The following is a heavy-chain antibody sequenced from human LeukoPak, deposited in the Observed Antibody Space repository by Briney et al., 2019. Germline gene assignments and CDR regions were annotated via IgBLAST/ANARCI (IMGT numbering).Heavy chain of an antibody. D-gene: IGHD6-13*01. J-gene: IGHJ5*02. CDR2: ISSSSSTI. Sequence: GGSLRLSCAASGFTFSSYSMNWVRQAPGMGLEWVSYISSSSSTIYYADSVKGRFTISRDNAKNSLYLQMNSLRAEDTAVYFCASSPGIAAPWGQGTLVTVSS. CDR3: ASSPGIAAP. CDR1: GFTFSSYS. V-gene: IGHV3-48*04.